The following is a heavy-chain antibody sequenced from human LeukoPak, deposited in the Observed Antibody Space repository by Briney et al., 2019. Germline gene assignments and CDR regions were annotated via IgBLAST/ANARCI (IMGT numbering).Heavy chain of an antibody. CDR1: GYTFSSYG. CDR2: ISAYNGHT. D-gene: IGHD3-9*01. J-gene: IGHJ5*02. CDR3: ARDYYDILTGYQYNWFGP. Sequence: ASVKVSCKPSGYTFSSYGINWVRQAPGQGLEWMGWISAYNGHTDHAQKLQGRLTMTTDTSTTTAYMELRSLRSDDTAVYYCARDYYDILTGYQYNWFGPWGQGTLVTVSS. V-gene: IGHV1-18*04.